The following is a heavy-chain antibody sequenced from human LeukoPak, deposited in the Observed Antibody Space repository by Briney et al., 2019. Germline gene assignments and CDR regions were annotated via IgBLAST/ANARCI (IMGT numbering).Heavy chain of an antibody. D-gene: IGHD3-16*02. CDR1: GYTFASYD. J-gene: IGHJ4*02. Sequence: ASVKVSCTASGYTFASYDINWVRQATGQGLEWMGWMNPNSGNTGYAQKFQGRVTMTRNTSISTAYMELSSLRSEDTAVYYCARRPTYGYYDYVWGSYHFDYWGQGTLVTVSS. CDR3: ARRPTYGYYDYVWGSYHFDY. CDR2: MNPNSGNT. V-gene: IGHV1-8*01.